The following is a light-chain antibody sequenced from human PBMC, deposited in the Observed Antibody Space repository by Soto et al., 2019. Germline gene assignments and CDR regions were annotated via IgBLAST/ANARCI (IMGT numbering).Light chain of an antibody. CDR3: QQYNNWGT. CDR2: DAS. V-gene: IGKV3-15*01. Sequence: ERVMTQSPATLSVSPGERGTLSCRASQSVNSNLAWYQQKPGQAPRLLVYDASTRSIGVPARFSGSGSGTEFTLTISSLQSEDFAFYYCQQYNNWGTFGQGTKVEIK. CDR1: QSVNSN. J-gene: IGKJ1*01.